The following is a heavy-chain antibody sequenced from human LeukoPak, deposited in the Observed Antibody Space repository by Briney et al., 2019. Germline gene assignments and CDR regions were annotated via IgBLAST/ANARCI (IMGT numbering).Heavy chain of an antibody. CDR1: GGSLRSHY. J-gene: IGHJ5*01. D-gene: IGHD1-1*01. CDR2: IYYSGST. V-gene: IGHV4-59*11. CDR3: ARSGIPERLSNWFDS. Sequence: SETLSLTCTVSGGSLRSHYWSWIRQSPGKGLEWIGYIYYSGSTNYNPYLKSRVTISVDTSKNQFSLKLSSVTAADTAVYFCARSGIPERLSNWFDSWGQGTLVTVSS.